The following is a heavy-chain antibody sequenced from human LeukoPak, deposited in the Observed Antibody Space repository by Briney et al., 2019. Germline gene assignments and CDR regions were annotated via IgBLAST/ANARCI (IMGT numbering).Heavy chain of an antibody. Sequence: GASVKVSFKASGYTFTGYYMHWVRQAAGQGLEWMGWINPNSGDTNYAQKFQGRVSMTRDTSISTAYMDLSGLRSDDTALYYCARGLGWDSGTYLGAWGQGTLVTVSS. D-gene: IGHD1-26*01. CDR1: GYTFTGYY. CDR2: INPNSGDT. V-gene: IGHV1-2*02. J-gene: IGHJ5*02. CDR3: ARGLGWDSGTYLGA.